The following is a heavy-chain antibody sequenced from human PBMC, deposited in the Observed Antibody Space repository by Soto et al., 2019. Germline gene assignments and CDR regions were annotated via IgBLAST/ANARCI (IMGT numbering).Heavy chain of an antibody. CDR1: GFTVSSNY. CDR2: IYSGGST. CDR3: ARGHSNSTNYYYYGMDV. D-gene: IGHD4-4*01. V-gene: IGHV3-53*01. Sequence: AASGFTVSSNYMSWVRQAPGKGLEWVSVIYSGGSTYYADSVKGRFTISRDNSKNTLYLQMNSLRAEDTAVYYCARGHSNSTNYYYYGMDVWGQGTTVTVSS. J-gene: IGHJ6*02.